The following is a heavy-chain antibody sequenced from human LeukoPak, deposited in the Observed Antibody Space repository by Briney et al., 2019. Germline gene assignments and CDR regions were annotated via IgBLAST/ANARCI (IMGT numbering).Heavy chain of an antibody. J-gene: IGHJ4*02. V-gene: IGHV3-9*01. Sequence: PGGSLRLSCAASGFTFDDYAMHWVRQVPGKGLEWVSGISWNSGSIGYADSVKGRFTISRDNAKNSLYLQMNSLRAEDTALYYCAKETYSSSWYYFDYWGQGTLVTVSS. CDR2: ISWNSGSI. CDR1: GFTFDDYA. D-gene: IGHD6-13*01. CDR3: AKETYSSSWYYFDY.